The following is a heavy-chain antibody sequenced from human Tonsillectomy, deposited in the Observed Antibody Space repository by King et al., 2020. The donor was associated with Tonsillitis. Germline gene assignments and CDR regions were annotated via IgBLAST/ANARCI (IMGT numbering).Heavy chain of an antibody. CDR3: ARVRVPGTFYHPVYFDN. D-gene: IGHD1-14*01. CDR1: GFTFKNYA. J-gene: IGHJ4*01. CDR2: ISEDGSEE. Sequence: VQLVESGGGVVQPGRSLRLSCAASGFTFKNYAIHWVRQAPDKGLQWVAVISEDGSEEDFSDSVRGRFTISRDNSKSTLYLQMNSLRPEDTAVYYCARVRVPGTFYHPVYFDNWGHGTLVTVSS. V-gene: IGHV3-30*01.